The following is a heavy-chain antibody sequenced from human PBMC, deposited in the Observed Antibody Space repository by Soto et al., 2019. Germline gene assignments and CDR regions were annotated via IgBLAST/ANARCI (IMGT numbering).Heavy chain of an antibody. J-gene: IGHJ6*02. D-gene: IGHD2-2*01. Sequence: PGESLKISCTASGFTFGDYAMGWFRQAPGKGLEWVGLIRSKANGGTTEYAASVKGRFTISRDDSKSIAYIHMNSQKTEETVFYYCQYQLLTYYYGMDVLGQGTTVTVSS. CDR1: GFTFGDYA. V-gene: IGHV3-49*03. CDR3: QYQLLTYYYGMDV. CDR2: IRSKANGGTT.